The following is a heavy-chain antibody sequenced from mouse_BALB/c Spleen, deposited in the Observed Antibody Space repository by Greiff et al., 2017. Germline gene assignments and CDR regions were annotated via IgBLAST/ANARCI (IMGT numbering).Heavy chain of an antibody. Sequence: QVQLQQSGAELMKPGASVKISCKATGYTFSSYWIEWVKQRPGHGLEWIGEILPGSGSTNYNEKFKGKATFTADTSSNTAYMQLSSLTSEDSAVYYCEGLGREMDYWGQGTSVTVSS. CDR2: ILPGSGST. CDR1: GYTFSSYW. CDR3: EGLGREMDY. V-gene: IGHV1-9*01. J-gene: IGHJ4*01. D-gene: IGHD4-1*01.